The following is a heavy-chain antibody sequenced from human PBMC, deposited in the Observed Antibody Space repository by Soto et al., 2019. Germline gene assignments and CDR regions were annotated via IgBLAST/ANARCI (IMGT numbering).Heavy chain of an antibody. CDR1: GFTFGDYA. CDR2: INWNSGSI. J-gene: IGHJ6*03. D-gene: IGHD2-15*01. V-gene: IGHV3-9*01. CDR3: AKTGGQTTYYYNRHMDV. Sequence: EVQLVESGGGLVQPGRSLRLSCAASGFTFGDYAMHWVRQAPGKGLEWVSGINWNSGSIGYADSVKGRFTISRDNAKNSLYLQMNSLRAEDTALYYCAKTGGQTTYYYNRHMDVWGKGTTVTVSS.